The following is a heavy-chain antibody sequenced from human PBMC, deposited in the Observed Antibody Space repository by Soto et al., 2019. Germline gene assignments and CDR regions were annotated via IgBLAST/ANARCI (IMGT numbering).Heavy chain of an antibody. D-gene: IGHD3-10*01. Sequence: GGSLRLSCAASGFTFSSYGMHWVRQAPGKGLEWVAVIWYDGSNKYYADSVKGRFTISRDNSKNTLYLQMNSLRAEDTAVYYCARDNYYGSGSLSYYYYYMDVWGKGTTVTVSS. CDR3: ARDNYYGSGSLSYYYYYMDV. CDR2: IWYDGSNK. J-gene: IGHJ6*03. V-gene: IGHV3-33*01. CDR1: GFTFSSYG.